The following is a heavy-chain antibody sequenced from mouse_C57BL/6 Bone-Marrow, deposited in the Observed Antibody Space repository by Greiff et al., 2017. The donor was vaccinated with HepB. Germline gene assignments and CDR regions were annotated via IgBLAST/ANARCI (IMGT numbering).Heavy chain of an antibody. CDR2: INPNNGGT. Sequence: EVQLQQSGPELVKPGASVKMSCKASGYTFTDYNMHWVKQSHGKSLEWIGYINPNNGGTSYNQKFKGKATLTVNKSSSTAYMELRSLTSEDSAVYYCAREGGYGSNQGAMDYWGQGTSVTVSS. CDR1: GYTFTDYN. CDR3: AREGGYGSNQGAMDY. V-gene: IGHV1-22*01. J-gene: IGHJ4*01. D-gene: IGHD1-1*01.